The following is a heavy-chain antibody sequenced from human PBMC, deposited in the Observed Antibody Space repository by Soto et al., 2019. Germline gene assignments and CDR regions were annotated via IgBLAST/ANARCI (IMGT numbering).Heavy chain of an antibody. D-gene: IGHD3-10*01. J-gene: IGHJ6*02. CDR3: ARQNYYSGMDV. Sequence: ASVKVSCKTSGYTFTSYFITWVRQAPGQGLEWMGWISPYNGNTNYAQMFQGRVTMTTVTSMSTGYLELRSLRSDDTAVYYCARQNYYSGMDVWGQGTTVTVS. CDR1: GYTFTSYF. V-gene: IGHV1-18*01. CDR2: ISPYNGNT.